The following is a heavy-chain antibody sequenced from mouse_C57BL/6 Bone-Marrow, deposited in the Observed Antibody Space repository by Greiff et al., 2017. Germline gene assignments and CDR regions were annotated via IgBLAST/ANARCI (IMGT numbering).Heavy chain of an antibody. CDR3: ARHIERHDKYFDD. CDR2: ISRSNGGS. D-gene: IGHD2-12*01. CDR1: GYTFTSYW. Sequence: VQLQQPGTELVKPGASVKLSCKASGYTFTSYWMPWVQQTPGQGLEWVGNISRSNGGSNYNEKFKRQATLTVDKSSSTDYMQRSSLTAEDSAVYYCARHIERHDKYFDDWGQGTTLTVSS. J-gene: IGHJ2*01. V-gene: IGHV1-53*01.